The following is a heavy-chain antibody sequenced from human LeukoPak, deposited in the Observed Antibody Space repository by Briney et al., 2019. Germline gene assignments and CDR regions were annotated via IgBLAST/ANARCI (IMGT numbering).Heavy chain of an antibody. CDR3: ARGSSTVSAGYY. J-gene: IGHJ4*02. CDR1: GFTVSSNH. V-gene: IGHV3-53*01. Sequence: PGGSLRLSCAASGFTVSSNHMTWVRQAPGKGLEWISVIYSGGTTVYPDSVKGRFTLSRDNSKNTLYLQMNSLRAEDTAVYYCARGSSTVSAGYYWGQGTLVTVYS. D-gene: IGHD4-17*01. CDR2: IYSGGTT.